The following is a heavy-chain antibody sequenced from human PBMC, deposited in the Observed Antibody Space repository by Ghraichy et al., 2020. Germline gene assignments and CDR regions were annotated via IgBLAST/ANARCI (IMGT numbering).Heavy chain of an antibody. CDR1: GFTFGGNA. V-gene: IGHV3-23*01. CDR3: AKRATGTEYYYIDV. J-gene: IGHJ6*03. Sequence: ESLNISCAVSGFTFGGNAMAWVRQAPGKGLEWVSGIGADGATHYGDSAKGRFTISRDNSKNTLYLQMNSLRAEDTAVYYCAKRATGTEYYYIDVWGKGTTVTVSS. CDR2: IGADGAT. D-gene: IGHD1-1*01.